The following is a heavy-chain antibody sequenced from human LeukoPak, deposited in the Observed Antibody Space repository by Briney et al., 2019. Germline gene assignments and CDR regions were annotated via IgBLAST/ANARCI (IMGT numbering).Heavy chain of an antibody. CDR2: IYYSGST. CDR1: GGSISSYY. CDR3: ASPRLDDYYDSSGYYY. Sequence: PSETLSLTCTVSGGSISSYYCSWIRQPPGKGLEWIGYIYYSGSTNYNPSLKSRVTISVDTSKNQFSLKLSSVTAADTAVYYCASPRLDDYYDSSGYYYWGQGTVVTVSS. J-gene: IGHJ4*02. V-gene: IGHV4-59*08. D-gene: IGHD3-22*01.